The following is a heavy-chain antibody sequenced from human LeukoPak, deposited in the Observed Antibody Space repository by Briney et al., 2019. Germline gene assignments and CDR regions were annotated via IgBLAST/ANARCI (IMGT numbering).Heavy chain of an antibody. D-gene: IGHD3-10*02. Sequence: GGSLRLSCAASGFTVSSNYMSWVRQAPGKGLEWVSVIYSDSSTYYADSVKGRFTISRDKSKNTLYLQMNRLRAEDTAMYYCARNLPMLFGGQGTLVTVSS. CDR1: GFTVSSNY. V-gene: IGHV3-53*01. J-gene: IGHJ4*02. CDR2: IYSDSST. CDR3: ARNLPMLF.